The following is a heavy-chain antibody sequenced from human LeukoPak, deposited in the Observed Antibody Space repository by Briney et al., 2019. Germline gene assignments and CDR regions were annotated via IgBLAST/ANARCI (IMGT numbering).Heavy chain of an antibody. V-gene: IGHV3-7*01. J-gene: IGHJ6*02. Sequence: PGGSLRLSRAVAGLSFRNYWMTRVRQAPDKGLDGLARIKTDGSDTYYVDSVNGRFTISRDNDKSSLYLQMNSLRVEDTAVYHCVRFGPDHDMGLWGQGTTVTVS. CDR2: IKTDGSDT. CDR1: GLSFRNYW. CDR3: VRFGPDHDMGL. D-gene: IGHD3-16*01.